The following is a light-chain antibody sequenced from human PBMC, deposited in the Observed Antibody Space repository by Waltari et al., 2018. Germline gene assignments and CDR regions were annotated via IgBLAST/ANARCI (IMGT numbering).Light chain of an antibody. J-gene: IGLJ2*01. CDR1: NIGSET. Sequence: SFVLTQPPSMSVAPGKTARIPCGGTNIGSETVHWYQQKPGQAPVLVIHDDTDRPSGIPERFTGSNSGNTATLTISRVEAGDEADYYCQVWDSSSDHVIFGRGTMLTVL. CDR2: DDT. V-gene: IGLV3-21*03. CDR3: QVWDSSSDHVI.